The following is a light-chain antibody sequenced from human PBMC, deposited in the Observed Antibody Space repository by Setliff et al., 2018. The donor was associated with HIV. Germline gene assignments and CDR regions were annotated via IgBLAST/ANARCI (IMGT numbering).Light chain of an antibody. Sequence: QSVLTQPPSVSAAPGQKVTISCSGSSSNIGNNYVSWYQQFPGTAPKLFVYENNKRPSGIPDRVSGSKSGTSATLGITGLQTGDEADYYCGTWDSSLSAPVFGGGTEVTVL. CDR1: SSNIGNNY. J-gene: IGLJ3*02. V-gene: IGLV1-51*02. CDR3: GTWDSSLSAPV. CDR2: ENN.